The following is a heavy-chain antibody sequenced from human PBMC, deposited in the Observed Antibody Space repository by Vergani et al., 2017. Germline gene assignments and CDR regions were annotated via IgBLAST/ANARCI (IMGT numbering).Heavy chain of an antibody. D-gene: IGHD3-22*01. CDR1: GGSISSSNW. CDR3: ASTTMLVGGDAFDI. J-gene: IGHJ3*02. Sequence: QVQLQESGPGLVKPPGTLSLTCAVSGGSISSSNWWSWVRQPPGKGLEWIVDIYHSGSTNYNPSLKSRVTISVDKSKNQFSLKLSSVTAADTAVYYCASTTMLVGGDAFDIWGQGTMVTVSS. V-gene: IGHV4-4*03. CDR2: IYHSGST.